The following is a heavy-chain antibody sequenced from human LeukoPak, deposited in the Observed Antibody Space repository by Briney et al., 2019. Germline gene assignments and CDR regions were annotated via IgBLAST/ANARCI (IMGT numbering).Heavy chain of an antibody. Sequence: PSETLSLTCTISGGSISSYYWSWIRQPPGKGLEWIGYIYYSGSTNYNPSLKSRVTISVDTSKNQFSLKLSSVTAADTAVYYCARENYGDYGDYFDYWGQGTLVTVSS. V-gene: IGHV4-59*01. CDR2: IYYSGST. J-gene: IGHJ4*02. CDR1: GGSISSYY. D-gene: IGHD4-17*01. CDR3: ARENYGDYGDYFDY.